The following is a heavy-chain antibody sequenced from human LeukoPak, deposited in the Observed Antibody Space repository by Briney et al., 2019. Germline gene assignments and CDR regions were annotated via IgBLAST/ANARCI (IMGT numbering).Heavy chain of an antibody. CDR1: GGSISSGGYY. D-gene: IGHD6-19*01. CDR3: ARDGSSAWEGGWFDP. V-gene: IGHV4-30-2*01. CDR2: IYHSGST. Sequence: SQTLSLTCTVSGGSISSGGYYWSWIRQPPGKGLEWIGYIYHSGSTYYNPSLKSRVTISVDRSKNQFSLKLSSVTAADTAVYYCARDGSSAWEGGWFDPWGQGTLVTVSS. J-gene: IGHJ5*02.